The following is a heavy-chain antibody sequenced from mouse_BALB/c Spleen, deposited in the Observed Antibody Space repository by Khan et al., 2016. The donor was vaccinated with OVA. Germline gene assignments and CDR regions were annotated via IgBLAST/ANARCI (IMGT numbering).Heavy chain of an antibody. Sequence: QVQLKQSGAEVMKPGASVKISCKTTGYTFSSYWIEWVKQTPGHGLEWIGEILPGSVSIKYNEKFKGKATFTAETSSNTAYIQFSSLTSEDSAVYYCSRGGLGRAMAYWGPGTSFSVSS. J-gene: IGHJ4*01. CDR3: SRGGLGRAMAY. CDR2: ILPGSVSI. D-gene: IGHD4-1*01. CDR1: GYTFSSYW. V-gene: IGHV1-9*01.